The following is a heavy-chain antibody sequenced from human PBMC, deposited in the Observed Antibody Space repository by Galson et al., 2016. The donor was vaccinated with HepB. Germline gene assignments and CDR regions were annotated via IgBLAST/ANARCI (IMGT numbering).Heavy chain of an antibody. J-gene: IGHJ5*02. CDR1: GGTFSTHS. Sequence: SVKVSCKASGGTFSTHSISWVRQAPGQGLEWMGGIIPIFATANYAQKFQGRVTITADTSTNTVYMELSSLRSGDTAVYYCARASGYDRGGWFDPWGQGTLVTVSS. D-gene: IGHD5-12*01. V-gene: IGHV1-69*06. CDR3: ARASGYDRGGWFDP. CDR2: IIPIFATA.